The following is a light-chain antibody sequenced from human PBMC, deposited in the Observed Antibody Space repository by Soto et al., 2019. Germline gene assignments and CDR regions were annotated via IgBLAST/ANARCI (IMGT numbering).Light chain of an antibody. CDR1: SSDVGNYDY. CDR2: AVS. V-gene: IGLV2-14*03. CDR3: TSYTPSSTYV. Sequence: QSALTQPASVSGSPGQSITISCTGTSSDVGNYDYVSWYQQYPGKAPKLMIYAVSRRPSGVSNRFSGSKSGNTAYLTISGLQAEDEADYYCTSYTPSSTYVFGTGTKLTVL. J-gene: IGLJ1*01.